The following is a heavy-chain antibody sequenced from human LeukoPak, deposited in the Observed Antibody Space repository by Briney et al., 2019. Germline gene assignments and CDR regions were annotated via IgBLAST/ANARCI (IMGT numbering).Heavy chain of an antibody. D-gene: IGHD3-16*01. CDR3: ARGRGVDRFDY. Sequence: GGSLRLSGAASGFTFSDYYMSWIRQAPGKGLEWVSYISSSGSTIYYADSVKGRFTISRNNAKNSLYLQMNSLRAEATALYYCARGRGVDRFDYWGQGTLVTVSS. CDR1: GFTFSDYY. J-gene: IGHJ4*02. CDR2: ISSSGSTI. V-gene: IGHV3-11*04.